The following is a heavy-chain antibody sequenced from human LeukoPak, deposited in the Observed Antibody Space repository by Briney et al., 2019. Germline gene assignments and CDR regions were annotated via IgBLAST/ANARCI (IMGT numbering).Heavy chain of an antibody. CDR2: INPGDSDT. V-gene: IGHV5-51*01. Sequence: GESLKISCQASGDSFTSSWIGWARQMPGKGLEWMAIINPGDSDTRYSPSFQGQVTISADKSISTVYLQWGSLKASDTAMYHCARQPGAGWFDPWGQGTLVTVSS. CDR3: ARQPGAGWFDP. CDR1: GDSFTSSW. D-gene: IGHD3-10*01. J-gene: IGHJ5*02.